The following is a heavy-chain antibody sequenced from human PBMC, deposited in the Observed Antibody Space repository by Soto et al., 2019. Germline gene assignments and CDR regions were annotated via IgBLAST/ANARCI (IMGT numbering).Heavy chain of an antibody. J-gene: IGHJ6*02. CDR1: GGTFSSYT. CDR2: IIPILGIA. Sequence: QVQLVQSGAEVKKPGSSVKVSCKASGGTFSSYTISWVRQAPGQGLEWMGRIIPILGIANYAQKFQGRVTNTEEKSTSTAYMELSSLRSEDTAVYYCARFRGSYGMDVWGQGTTVTVSS. D-gene: IGHD2-15*01. CDR3: ARFRGSYGMDV. V-gene: IGHV1-69*02.